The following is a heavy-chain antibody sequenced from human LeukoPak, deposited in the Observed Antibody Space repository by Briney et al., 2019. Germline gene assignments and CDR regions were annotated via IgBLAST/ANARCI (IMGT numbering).Heavy chain of an antibody. V-gene: IGHV4-34*01. CDR1: GGSFSGYY. J-gene: IGHJ2*01. CDR3: ARRPSGYYSGYFDL. CDR2: INHSGST. Sequence: SETLSLTCAVYGGSFSGYYWSWIRQPPGKGLEWIGEINHSGSTNYNPSLKSRVTISVDTSKNQFSLKLSSVTAADTAVYYCARRPSGYYSGYFDLWGRGTLVTVSS. D-gene: IGHD3-22*01.